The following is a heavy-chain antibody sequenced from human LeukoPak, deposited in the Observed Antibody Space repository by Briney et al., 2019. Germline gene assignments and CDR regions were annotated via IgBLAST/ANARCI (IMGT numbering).Heavy chain of an antibody. CDR2: INDYTGAT. V-gene: IGHV4-34*01. CDR1: GGSFTDYF. D-gene: IGHD3-22*01. Sequence: SETLSLTCTVFGGSFTDYFWTWIRHSPGRGREWMGEINDYTGATNYNPSLSSRGSISLEKSKNQFSLELRSVSAADTAVYYCARGRIAKIVVVHSFSYGMDVWGQGTTVTVSS. J-gene: IGHJ6*02. CDR3: ARGRIAKIVVVHSFSYGMDV.